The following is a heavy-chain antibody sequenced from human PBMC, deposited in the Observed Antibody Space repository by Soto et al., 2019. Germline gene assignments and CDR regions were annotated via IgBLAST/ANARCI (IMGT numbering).Heavy chain of an antibody. J-gene: IGHJ4*02. CDR2: IDNSGSS. Sequence: PSETLSLTCTVSGAPISSYYWSWIRQPPGKGLEWIGYIDNSGSSNYNPSLKSRVTISVDTSKNQFSLRLSSVTAADTAVYYCARSRYFDYWGQGTLVTVSS. CDR1: GAPISSYY. CDR3: ARSRYFDY. V-gene: IGHV4-59*01.